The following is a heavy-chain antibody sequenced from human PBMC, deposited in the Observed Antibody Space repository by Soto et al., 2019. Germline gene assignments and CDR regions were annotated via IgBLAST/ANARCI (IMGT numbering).Heavy chain of an antibody. J-gene: IGHJ4*02. V-gene: IGHV4-39*02. CDR2: INYSGST. Sequence: TLSLTCTVSGGSISSSSYYWGWIRQPPGKGLEWIGSINYSGSTYYNPSLNSRVTISGDTSKNHCSLKLSSVTPADTAVYYCARARFCTSTSCYHYFDFCGQGTLVTVSS. CDR1: GGSISSSSYY. CDR3: ARARFCTSTSCYHYFDF. D-gene: IGHD2-2*01.